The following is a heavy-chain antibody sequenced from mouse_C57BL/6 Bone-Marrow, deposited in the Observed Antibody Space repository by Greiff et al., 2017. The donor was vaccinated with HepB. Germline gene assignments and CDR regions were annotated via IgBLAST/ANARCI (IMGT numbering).Heavy chain of an antibody. J-gene: IGHJ1*03. Sequence: EVKLVESGGGLVQSGRSLRLSCATSGFTFSDFYMEWVRQAPGKGLEWIAASRNKANDYTTEYSASVKGRFIGSRDTSQSILYLQMNALRAEDTAMYYCARDAGYFDVWGTGTTVTVSS. CDR3: ARDAGYFDV. V-gene: IGHV7-1*01. CDR2: SRNKANDYTT. CDR1: GFTFSDFY.